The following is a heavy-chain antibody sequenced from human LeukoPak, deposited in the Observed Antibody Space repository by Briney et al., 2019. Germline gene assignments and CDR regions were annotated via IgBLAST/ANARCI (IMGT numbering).Heavy chain of an antibody. D-gene: IGHD4-17*01. Sequence: SETLSLTCAVYGGSFSGYYWSWIRQPPGKGLEWIGEINHSGSTSYNPSLKSRVTISVDTSKNQFSLKLSSVTAADTAVYYCARQMNTVTADYWGQGTLVTVSS. V-gene: IGHV4-34*01. CDR2: INHSGST. CDR3: ARQMNTVTADY. CDR1: GGSFSGYY. J-gene: IGHJ4*02.